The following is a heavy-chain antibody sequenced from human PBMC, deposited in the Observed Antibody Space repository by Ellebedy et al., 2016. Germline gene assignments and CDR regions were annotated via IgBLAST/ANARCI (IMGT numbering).Heavy chain of an antibody. J-gene: IGHJ6*02. Sequence: SETLSLXCTVSGGSINRSPYYWGWIRQPPGKGLEWIGTIFYSGTTYYNPSLKSRVSISLDTSKNQFSLRLSSVTAADTAVYYCASRRQNYGVDVWGQGTTVTVSS. V-gene: IGHV4-39*07. CDR1: GGSINRSPYY. CDR3: ASRRQNYGVDV. CDR2: IFYSGTT.